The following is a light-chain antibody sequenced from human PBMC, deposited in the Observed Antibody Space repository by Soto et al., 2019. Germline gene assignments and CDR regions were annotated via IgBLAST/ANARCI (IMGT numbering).Light chain of an antibody. J-gene: IGKJ3*01. CDR3: KHLNHYPPVT. CDR1: QDIKTY. V-gene: IGKV1-9*01. CDR2: GTF. Sequence: IQLTQSPSSLSASVGDRVSITCRASQDIKTYLAWYQQKQGKAPKLLISGTFTLQSGVPSRFNGSGSGTDFTLTISRLQPEDFATYYCKHLNHYPPVTFGPGTKVDLE.